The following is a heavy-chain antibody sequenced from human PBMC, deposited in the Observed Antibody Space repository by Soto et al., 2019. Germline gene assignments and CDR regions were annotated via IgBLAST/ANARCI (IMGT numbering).Heavy chain of an antibody. CDR2: IIPIFGTA. CDR1: GGTFSSYA. D-gene: IGHD6-19*01. CDR3: AGDFWQAGTGYYYYYGMDV. V-gene: IGHV1-69*13. Sequence: GASVKVSCKASGGTFSSYAISWVRQAPGQGLEWMGGIIPIFGTANYAQKFQGRVTITADESTSTAYMELSSLRSEDTAVYYWAGDFWQAGTGYYYYYGMDVWGQGTTVTVSS. J-gene: IGHJ6*02.